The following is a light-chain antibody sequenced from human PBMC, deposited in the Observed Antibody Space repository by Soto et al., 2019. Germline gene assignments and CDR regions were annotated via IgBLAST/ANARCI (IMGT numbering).Light chain of an antibody. CDR1: QNINSN. V-gene: IGKV3-15*01. Sequence: EIVMTQSPATLSVSPGERATLSCRASQNINSNLVWYQQKPGQAPRLLIYGASTRATGIPARFSGSGSGTEFTLTISSLQSEDFAVYYCQQYKNWPPVTFGQGTKLEIK. J-gene: IGKJ2*01. CDR2: GAS. CDR3: QQYKNWPPVT.